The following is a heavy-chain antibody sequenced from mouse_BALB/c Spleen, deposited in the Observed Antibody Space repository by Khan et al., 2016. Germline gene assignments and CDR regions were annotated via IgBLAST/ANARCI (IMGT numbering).Heavy chain of an antibody. CDR2: INTHSGVP. V-gene: IGHV9-4*02. CDR1: GYTFTTAG. D-gene: IGHD2-14*01. J-gene: IGHJ4*01. Sequence: QIQLVQSGPELKKPGETVRISCKASGYTFTTAGMQWVQKMPGKGLKWIGWINTHSGVPKYAEDLKGRFAFSLETSASTVYLQISNLKNEDTATYFCARSYRYDDAMDYWGQGTSVTVSS. CDR3: ARSYRYDDAMDY.